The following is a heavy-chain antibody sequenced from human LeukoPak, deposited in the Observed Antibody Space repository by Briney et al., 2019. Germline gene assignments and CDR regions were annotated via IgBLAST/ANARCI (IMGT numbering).Heavy chain of an antibody. Sequence: GGSLRLSCAASGFTFDDYAMHWVRQAPGKGLEWVSGISWNSGSIGYADSVKGRFTISRDNAKNSLYLQMNSLRAEDTALYYCAKTGIAAAGIIANYFDYWGQGTLVTVSS. CDR2: ISWNSGSI. CDR3: AKTGIAAAGIIANYFDY. J-gene: IGHJ4*02. D-gene: IGHD6-13*01. V-gene: IGHV3-9*01. CDR1: GFTFDDYA.